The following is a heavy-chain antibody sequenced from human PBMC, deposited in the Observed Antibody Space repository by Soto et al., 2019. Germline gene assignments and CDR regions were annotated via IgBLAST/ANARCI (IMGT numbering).Heavy chain of an antibody. CDR2: IRSKANSYAT. CDR1: GFTFSGSA. CDR3: TRLDFLRPPSDWFGFDP. V-gene: IGHV3-73*01. Sequence: GGSLRLSCAASGFTFSGSAMHWVRQASGKGLEWVGRIRSKANSYATAYAASVKGRFTISRDDSKNTAYLQMNSQKTEDTAVYYCTRLDFLRPPSDWFGFDPWGQGTLVTVSS. J-gene: IGHJ5*02. D-gene: IGHD3-9*01.